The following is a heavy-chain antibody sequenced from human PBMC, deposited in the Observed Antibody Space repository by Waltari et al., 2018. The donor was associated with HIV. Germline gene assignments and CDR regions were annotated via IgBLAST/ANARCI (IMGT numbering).Heavy chain of an antibody. V-gene: IGHV4-61*01. Sequence: QVQLQESGPGLLKPSETLSLRCPVSGGPVNSGTYYWSWIRQPPEKGLEWIGYIYYSGSTNYNPSLQSRVTVSVDTSKNQFSLKLTSVTAADTAIYYCARGGYGSPFHYWGQGTPVTVSS. D-gene: IGHD1-1*01. CDR1: GGPVNSGTYY. J-gene: IGHJ4*02. CDR2: IYYSGST. CDR3: ARGGYGSPFHY.